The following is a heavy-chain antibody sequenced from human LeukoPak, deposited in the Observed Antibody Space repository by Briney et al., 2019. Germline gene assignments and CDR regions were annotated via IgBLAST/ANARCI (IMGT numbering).Heavy chain of an antibody. D-gene: IGHD6-13*01. CDR1: GFTFSSYG. V-gene: IGHV3-30*03. CDR3: AREGGYSSSWYPIDY. Sequence: GGSLRLSCAASGFTFSSYGMHWVRQAPGKGLEWVAVISYDGSNKYYADSVKGRFTISRDNSKNTLYLQMNSLRAEDTAVYYCAREGGYSSSWYPIDYWGQGTLVTV. CDR2: ISYDGSNK. J-gene: IGHJ4*02.